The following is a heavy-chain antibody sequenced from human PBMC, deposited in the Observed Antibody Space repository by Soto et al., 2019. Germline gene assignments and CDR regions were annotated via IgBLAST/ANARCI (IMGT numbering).Heavy chain of an antibody. D-gene: IGHD6-13*01. CDR2: INHSGST. V-gene: IGHV4-34*01. J-gene: IGHJ6*02. CDR1: GGSFSGYY. CDR3: ARGYSSSWYDVSYYYYYGMDV. Sequence: SETLSLTCAGYGGSFSGYYWSWIRQPPGKGLEWIGEINHSGSTNYNPSLKSRVAISVDTSKNQFSLKLSSVTAADTAVYYCARGYSSSWYDVSYYYYYGMDVWGQGSTVT.